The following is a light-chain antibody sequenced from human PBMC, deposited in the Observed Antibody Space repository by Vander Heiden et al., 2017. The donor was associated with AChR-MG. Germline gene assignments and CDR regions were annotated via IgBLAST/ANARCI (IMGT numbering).Light chain of an antibody. V-gene: IGKV1-27*01. Sequence: DIQMTQSPSSLSASVGDRVTITCRASQGISNYLAGDQQKPGKVPKLLIYAASTLQSGVQYRFSGSGSGTDFTLTISSLQPEDVATNDGQTPFTFGHGTKVDIK. CDR1: QGISNY. CDR2: AAS. CDR3: QTPFT. J-gene: IGKJ3*01.